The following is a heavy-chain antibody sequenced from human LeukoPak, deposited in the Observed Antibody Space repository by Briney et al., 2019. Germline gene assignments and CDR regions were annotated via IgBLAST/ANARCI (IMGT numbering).Heavy chain of an antibody. J-gene: IGHJ4*02. D-gene: IGHD5-18*01. CDR1: GDSFSTFG. CDR2: ISPYNGNP. CDR3: ARGKKVTAFDY. V-gene: IGHV1-18*01. Sequence: ASVKVSCKASGDSFSTFGVGWVRQPPGQGREWLGWISPYNGNPNYPHNFQGSVTKTPDTSTSVVYMELRSLTSDDTAVYYCARGKKVTAFDYWGLGTLVTVSS.